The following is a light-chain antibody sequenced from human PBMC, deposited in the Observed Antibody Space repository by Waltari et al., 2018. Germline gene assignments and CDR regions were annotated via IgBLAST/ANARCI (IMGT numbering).Light chain of an antibody. Sequence: QSVLTQPPSVSGAPGQRVTISCTGSWSNIGAGYDVHWYQQLPGKAPTLLVYVGTTRPPWVPYRFFGSKSGTSASLAIPGLQPEDEADYYCQSYDTSLGVVFGGGTKLTVL. CDR2: VGT. CDR1: WSNIGAGYD. V-gene: IGLV1-40*01. CDR3: QSYDTSLGVV. J-gene: IGLJ2*01.